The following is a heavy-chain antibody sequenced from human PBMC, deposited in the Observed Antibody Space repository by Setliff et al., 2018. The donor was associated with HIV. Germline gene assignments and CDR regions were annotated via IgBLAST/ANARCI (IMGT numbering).Heavy chain of an antibody. J-gene: IGHJ3*02. CDR1: GFSFSQYG. Sequence: GGSLRLSCAASGFSFSQYGMHWVRQAPGKGLQWVAVMWYDGSKKYYADSVKGRFTISRDNSKNTLYLQMNSLRAEDTATYYCAKVGVHCSGGSCQSRDAFDIWGQGTMVTVSS. V-gene: IGHV3-33*06. CDR3: AKVGVHCSGGSCQSRDAFDI. D-gene: IGHD2-15*01. CDR2: MWYDGSKK.